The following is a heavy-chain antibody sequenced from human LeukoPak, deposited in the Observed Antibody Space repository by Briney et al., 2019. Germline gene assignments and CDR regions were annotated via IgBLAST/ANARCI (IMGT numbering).Heavy chain of an antibody. CDR2: INHSGST. CDR3: ARALGIVGAFDY. CDR1: GGHFSGFF. D-gene: IGHD1-26*01. V-gene: IGHV4-34*01. Sequence: SATLSLTCANYGGHFSGFFWSWIRQPPGKGLEWIGEINHSGSTNYNPSLRSRVTISVDTSKNQFSLKLSSVTAADTAVYYCARALGIVGAFDYWGQGTLVTVSS. J-gene: IGHJ4*02.